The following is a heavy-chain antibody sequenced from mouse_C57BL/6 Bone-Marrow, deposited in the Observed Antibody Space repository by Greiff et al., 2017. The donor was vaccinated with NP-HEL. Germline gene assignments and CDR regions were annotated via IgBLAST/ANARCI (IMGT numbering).Heavy chain of an antibody. CDR2: ISYDGSN. Sequence: VQLQQSGPGLVKPSQSLSLTCSVTGYSITSGYYWNWIRQFPGNKLEWMGYISYDGSNNYNPSLKNRISITRDTSKNQFFLKLNSVTTEDTATYYCARHGSSYVDLAWFAYWGQGTLVTVSA. CDR3: ARHGSSYVDLAWFAY. D-gene: IGHD1-1*01. J-gene: IGHJ3*01. CDR1: GYSITSGYY. V-gene: IGHV3-6*01.